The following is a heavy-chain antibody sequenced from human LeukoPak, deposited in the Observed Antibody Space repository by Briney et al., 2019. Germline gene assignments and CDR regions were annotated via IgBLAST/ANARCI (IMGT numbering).Heavy chain of an antibody. Sequence: LRLSCTAPGFTFGDYAMSWIRQPPGRGLEWIGEINHSGSTNYNPSLKSRVTISIDTSKNQFSLKLNSVTAADTAVYYCARRCSSSSCFNYWGQGTLVTVSS. V-gene: IGHV4-34*08. CDR1: GFTFGDYA. CDR3: ARRCSSSSCFNY. J-gene: IGHJ4*02. D-gene: IGHD2-2*01. CDR2: INHSGST.